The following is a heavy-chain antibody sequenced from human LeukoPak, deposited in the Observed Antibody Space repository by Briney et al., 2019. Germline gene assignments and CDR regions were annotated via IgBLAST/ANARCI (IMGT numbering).Heavy chain of an antibody. D-gene: IGHD6-19*01. CDR3: ASGAGYSSGWYKN. CDR1: GYTFTGYY. V-gene: IGHV1-2*02. J-gene: IGHJ4*02. Sequence: GASVKVSCKASGYTFTGYYMHWVRQAPGQGLEWMGWINPNSGGTNYAQKFQGRVTMTRDTSISTAYMELSRLRSGDTAVYYCASGAGYSSGWYKNWGQGTLVTVSS. CDR2: INPNSGGT.